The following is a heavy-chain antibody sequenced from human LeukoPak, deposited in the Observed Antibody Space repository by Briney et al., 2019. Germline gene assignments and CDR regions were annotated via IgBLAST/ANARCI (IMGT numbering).Heavy chain of an antibody. J-gene: IGHJ3*02. CDR3: ARHVQQLDAFDI. Sequence: SETLSLTCTVSGGSISSSSYYWGWIRQPPGTGLEWIGSIYYSGSTYYNPSLKSRVTMSVDTSKNQFSLKLSSVTAADTAVYYCARHVQQLDAFDIWGQGTMVTVSS. CDR1: GGSISSSSYY. D-gene: IGHD6-13*01. CDR2: IYYSGST. V-gene: IGHV4-39*01.